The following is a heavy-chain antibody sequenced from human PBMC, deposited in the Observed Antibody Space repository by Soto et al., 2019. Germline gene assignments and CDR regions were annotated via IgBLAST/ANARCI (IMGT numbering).Heavy chain of an antibody. Sequence: PGGSLRLSCAASGFSFNTFEMSWVRQAPGRGLEWVSFISDHGGTTYYADSVKGRFTISRDNSKNTLYLQMNSLRAEDTAVYYCASKATEQDYWGQGTLVTVSS. D-gene: IGHD5-12*01. CDR2: ISDHGGTT. CDR3: ASKATEQDY. J-gene: IGHJ4*02. V-gene: IGHV3-23*01. CDR1: GFSFNTFE.